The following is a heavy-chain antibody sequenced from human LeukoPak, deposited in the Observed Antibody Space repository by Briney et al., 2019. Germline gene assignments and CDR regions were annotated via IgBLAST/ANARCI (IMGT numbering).Heavy chain of an antibody. Sequence: ASVKVSCKASGYTFTSYYMHWVRQAPGQGLEWMGIINPSGGSTSYAQKFQGRVTMNRDTSTSTVYMELSSLRSEDSAVYYCARGAEMATIDDDAFDIWGQGTMVTVSS. CDR1: GYTFTSYY. D-gene: IGHD5-24*01. V-gene: IGHV1-46*01. J-gene: IGHJ3*02. CDR2: INPSGGST. CDR3: ARGAEMATIDDDAFDI.